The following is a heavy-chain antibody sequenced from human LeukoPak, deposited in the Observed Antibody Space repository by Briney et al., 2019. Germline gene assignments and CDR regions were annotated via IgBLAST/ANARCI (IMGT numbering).Heavy chain of an antibody. Sequence: GGSLRLSCAASGFTFSSYWMHWVRQAPGKGLVWVSRINTDGSATSYAVSVKGRFTISRDNAKNTLYLQMNSLRAEDTAVYYCAICSGGSCYHYAFDIWGQGTMVTVSS. CDR2: INTDGSAT. V-gene: IGHV3-74*01. J-gene: IGHJ3*02. D-gene: IGHD2-15*01. CDR1: GFTFSSYW. CDR3: AICSGGSCYHYAFDI.